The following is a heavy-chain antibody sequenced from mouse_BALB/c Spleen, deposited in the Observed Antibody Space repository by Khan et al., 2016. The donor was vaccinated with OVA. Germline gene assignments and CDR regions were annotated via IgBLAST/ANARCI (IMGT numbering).Heavy chain of an antibody. J-gene: IGHJ3*01. CDR1: GFTFSTYG. V-gene: IGHV5-6*01. CDR3: IRLADYCDREGFAY. CDR2: VSTGGSYT. Sequence: EVKLLESGGDLVKPGGSLKLSCAASGFTFSTYGMSWVRQAPDKRLEWVATVSTGGSYTYYPDSVKGRFTISRDNAKNTLYLQMSGLRSEDTAIFYCIRLADYCDREGFAYWGQGTLVTVSA. D-gene: IGHD1-1*01.